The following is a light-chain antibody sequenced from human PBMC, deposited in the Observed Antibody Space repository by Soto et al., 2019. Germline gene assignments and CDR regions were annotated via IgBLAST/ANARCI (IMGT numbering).Light chain of an antibody. CDR1: SSNIGNNY. J-gene: IGLJ1*01. Sequence: TQPPSVSAAPGQKVTISCSGSSSNIGNNYVSWYQQLPGTAPKLLIYDNNKRPSGIPDRFSGSKSGTSATLGITGLQTGDEADYYCGTWDSSLSASVLGTGTKVTV. CDR3: GTWDSSLSASV. CDR2: DNN. V-gene: IGLV1-51*01.